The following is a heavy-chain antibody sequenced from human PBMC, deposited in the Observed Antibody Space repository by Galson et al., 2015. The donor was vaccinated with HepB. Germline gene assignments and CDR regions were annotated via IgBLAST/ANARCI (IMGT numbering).Heavy chain of an antibody. D-gene: IGHD2-21*01. CDR3: AKDSIASSGAGWGMNA. J-gene: IGHJ6*02. Sequence: SLRLSCAASRFTFTRYGMHWVRQAPGKGLEWLAFISYDGSVKHNANSVKGRFTISRDNSRNTLYLQMNSLRPEDTAVYYCAKDSIASSGAGWGMNAWGQCPTVTGSS. V-gene: IGHV3-30*18. CDR2: ISYDGSVK. CDR1: RFTFTRYG.